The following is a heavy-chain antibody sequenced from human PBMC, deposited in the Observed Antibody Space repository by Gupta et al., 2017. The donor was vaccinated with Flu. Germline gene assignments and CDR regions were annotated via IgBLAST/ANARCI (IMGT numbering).Heavy chain of an antibody. Sequence: YVMSWFRQAPGKGLEWVGFIRSNTYGGTTEYAASVKGRFAISRDDSKSIAYLQMNSLKTEDTAVYYCNRATPPSSGWYWDYWGQGTLVIVSS. V-gene: IGHV3-49*03. CDR3: NRATPPSSGWYWDY. CDR1: YV. D-gene: IGHD6-19*01. J-gene: IGHJ4*02. CDR2: IRSNTYGGTT.